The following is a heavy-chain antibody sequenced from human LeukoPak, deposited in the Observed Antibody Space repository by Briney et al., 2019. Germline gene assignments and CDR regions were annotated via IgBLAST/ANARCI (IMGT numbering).Heavy chain of an antibody. CDR1: GYTFTSYG. Sequence: GASVKVSCKASGYTFTSYGISWVRPAPGQGLEWMGWISAYNGNTNYAQKLQGRVTMTTDTSTSTAYMELRSLRSDDTAVYYCARNYITMVRGVIPWVDYYFDYWGQGTLVTVSS. J-gene: IGHJ4*02. CDR2: ISAYNGNT. CDR3: ARNYITMVRGVIPWVDYYFDY. V-gene: IGHV1-18*01. D-gene: IGHD3-10*01.